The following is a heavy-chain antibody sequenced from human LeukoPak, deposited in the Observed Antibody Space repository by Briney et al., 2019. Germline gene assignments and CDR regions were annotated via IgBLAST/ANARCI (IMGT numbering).Heavy chain of an antibody. V-gene: IGHV3-23*01. CDR1: GFTFSSYA. CDR2: ISGSGGST. Sequence: GGSLRLSCAASGFTFSSYAMSWVRQAPGKGLEWVSAISGSGGSTYYADSVKGRFTISRDNSKNTLYMQMNSLGAEDTAVYYCAKGPGDYVWGSYRPFDYWGQGTLVTVSS. D-gene: IGHD3-16*02. J-gene: IGHJ4*02. CDR3: AKGPGDYVWGSYRPFDY.